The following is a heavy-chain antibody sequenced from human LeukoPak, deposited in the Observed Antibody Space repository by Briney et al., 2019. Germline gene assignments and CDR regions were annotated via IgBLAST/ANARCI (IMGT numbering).Heavy chain of an antibody. CDR2: IYTSGST. J-gene: IGHJ6*03. CDR1: GGSISSGSYY. V-gene: IGHV4-61*02. CDR3: ARDVIVVVPVNYYYMDV. Sequence: SETLSLTCTVSGGSISSGSYYRSWIRQPAGKGLEWIGRIYTSGSTNYNPSLKSRVTMSVDTSKNQFSLKLSSVTAADTAVYYCARDVIVVVPVNYYYMDVWGKGTTVTVSS. D-gene: IGHD2-2*01.